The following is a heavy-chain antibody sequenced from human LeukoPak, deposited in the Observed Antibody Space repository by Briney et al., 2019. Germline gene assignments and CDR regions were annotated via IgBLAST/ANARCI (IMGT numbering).Heavy chain of an antibody. CDR3: ARGHLRYYYDSSGLYPVCYFDY. Sequence: PSETLSLTCTVSGYSISSGYYWGWIRQPPGKGLEWIGSIYHSGSTYYNPSLKSRVTISVDTSKNQFSLKLSSVTAADTAVYYCARGHLRYYYDSSGLYPVCYFDYWGQGTLVTVSS. V-gene: IGHV4-38-2*02. CDR2: IYHSGST. J-gene: IGHJ4*02. CDR1: GYSISSGYY. D-gene: IGHD3-22*01.